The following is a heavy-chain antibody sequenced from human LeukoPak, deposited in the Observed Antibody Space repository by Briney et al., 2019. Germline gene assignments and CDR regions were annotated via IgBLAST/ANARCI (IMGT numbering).Heavy chain of an antibody. CDR1: GFTFSSYG. V-gene: IGHV3-53*01. CDR2: IYSDNT. J-gene: IGHJ4*02. D-gene: IGHD4/OR15-4a*01. Sequence: GGSLRLSCAASGFTFSSYGMSWVRQAPGEGLEWVSFIYSDNTHYSDSVKGRFTISRDNSKNTLYLQMNSLRAEDTAVYYCARRAGAYSHPYDYWGQGTLVTVSS. CDR3: ARRAGAYSHPYDY.